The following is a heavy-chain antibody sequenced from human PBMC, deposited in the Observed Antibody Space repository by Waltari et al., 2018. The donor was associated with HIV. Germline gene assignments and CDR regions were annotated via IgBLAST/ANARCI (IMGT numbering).Heavy chain of an antibody. J-gene: IGHJ6*02. V-gene: IGHV3-74*01. CDR3: ARYPPEVHYYNGKDV. CDR2: ISRGGSTT. CDR1: GFAFRSYY. Sequence: EVQLVESGGGSLPAGGSLRLSCAASGFAFRSYYMFWVRQAPGKGLGWVSRISRGGSTTSYADSVKGRFTVSRDNARNTLYLQMNSLRAEDTAVYYCARYPPEVHYYNGKDVWGQGTTVTVSS.